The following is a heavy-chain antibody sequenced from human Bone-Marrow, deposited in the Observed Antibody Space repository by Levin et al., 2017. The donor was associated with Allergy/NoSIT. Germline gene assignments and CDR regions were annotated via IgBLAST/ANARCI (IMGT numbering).Heavy chain of an antibody. CDR1: GYPFTNYY. V-gene: IGHV1-46*01. D-gene: IGHD3-10*01. J-gene: IGHJ4*02. CDR3: ARVRGAAMSAIEDY. Sequence: PEASVKVSCKTSGYPFTNYYIHWVRQAPGQGLEWMGFINPRSDVATYAQKFQDRVTTTRDTSTSIVYMEVTSLRSEDTAIYYCARVRGAAMSAIEDYWGQGTLVTVSS. CDR2: INPRSDVA.